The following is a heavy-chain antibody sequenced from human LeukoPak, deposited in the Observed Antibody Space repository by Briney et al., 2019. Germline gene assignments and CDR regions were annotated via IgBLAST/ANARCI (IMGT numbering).Heavy chain of an antibody. CDR3: ARVGDTITRVLSRLTPIDF. J-gene: IGHJ4*02. V-gene: IGHV1-2*06. Sequence: ASVKVSCKASGYTFTGYHMHWVRQAPGQGLEWMGRINPNSGDTNYAQKFQGRVTMTRDTSISTAYMELSRLRSDDTAVYYCARVGDTITRVLSRLTPIDFWGQGTLVTVSS. CDR2: INPNSGDT. D-gene: IGHD4-11*01. CDR1: GYTFTGYH.